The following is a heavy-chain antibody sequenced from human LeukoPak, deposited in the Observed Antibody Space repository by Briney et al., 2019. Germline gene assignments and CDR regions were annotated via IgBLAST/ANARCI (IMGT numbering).Heavy chain of an antibody. J-gene: IGHJ4*02. D-gene: IGHD2-2*01. CDR3: ARHSTSVVGPAV. CDR1: GGSISSYY. CDR2: IYTSGST. V-gene: IGHV4-4*09. Sequence: KTSETLSLTCTVSGGSISSYYWSWIRQPPGKGLEWIGYIYTSGSTNYNPSLKSRVTISVDTSKNQFSLKLSSVTAADTAVYYCARHSTSVVGPAVWGQGTLVTVSS.